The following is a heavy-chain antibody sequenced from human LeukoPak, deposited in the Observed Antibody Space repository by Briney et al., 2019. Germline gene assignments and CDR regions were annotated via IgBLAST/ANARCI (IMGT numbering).Heavy chain of an antibody. CDR1: GFTFNKFA. CDR2: TSATGHDT. Sequence: GGSLRLSCAASGFTFNKFAMSWVRQAPGKGLEWVSSTSATGHDTYYVDSVKGRFTVSRDNSKSTLYLQMNSLRGEDSAVYYCAKIQPPRGGRSGWYETNDCWGQGTPVTVSS. D-gene: IGHD6-19*01. V-gene: IGHV3-23*01. J-gene: IGHJ1*01. CDR3: AKIQPPRGGRSGWYETNDC.